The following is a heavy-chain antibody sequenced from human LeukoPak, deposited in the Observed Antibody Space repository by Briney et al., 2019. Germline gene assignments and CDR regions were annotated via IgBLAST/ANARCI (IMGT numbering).Heavy chain of an antibody. V-gene: IGHV5-51*01. J-gene: IGHJ6*03. CDR2: IYPGDSDT. CDR1: GYSFTSYW. CDR3: ARGADLAMDNTHYYYMDV. Sequence: GESLKISCKGSGYSFTSYWIAWVRQMPGKGLEWMGIIYPGDSDTRYSPSFQGQVTISADKSINTAYLQWGSLKASDTAMYYCARGADLAMDNTHYYYMDVWGKGTTVTISS. D-gene: IGHD5-18*01.